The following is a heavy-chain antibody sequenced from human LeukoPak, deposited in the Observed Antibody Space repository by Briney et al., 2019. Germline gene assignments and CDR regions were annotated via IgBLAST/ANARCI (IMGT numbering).Heavy chain of an antibody. D-gene: IGHD3-10*01. Sequence: GRSLRLSCAASGFTFSSYGMHWVRQAPGKGLEWVAVISYDGSNKYYADSVKGRFTISRDNSKNTLYLQMNSLRAEDTAVYYCAKSSRASGYGMDVWGQGTTVTVSS. CDR3: AKSSRASGYGMDV. V-gene: IGHV3-30*18. J-gene: IGHJ6*02. CDR2: ISYDGSNK. CDR1: GFTFSSYG.